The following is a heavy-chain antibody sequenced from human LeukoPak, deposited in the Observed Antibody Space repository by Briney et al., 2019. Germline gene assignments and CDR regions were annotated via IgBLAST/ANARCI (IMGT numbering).Heavy chain of an antibody. Sequence: GGSLKLSCAAPGFIFDNYAIHWVRQAPGKGLEWVSLISGDGGSTFYADSVRGRFTISRDNTRKSLSLQMSSLRSEDTALYYCARESETSGWYNYWGQGTLVTVSS. CDR1: GFIFDNYA. CDR3: ARESETSGWYNY. J-gene: IGHJ4*02. CDR2: ISGDGGST. V-gene: IGHV3-43*02. D-gene: IGHD6-19*01.